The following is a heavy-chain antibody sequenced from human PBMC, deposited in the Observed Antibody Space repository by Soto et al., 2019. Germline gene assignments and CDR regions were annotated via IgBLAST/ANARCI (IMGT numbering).Heavy chain of an antibody. CDR1: GFTFSNYG. CDR3: ATAGYCNSGSCYYFDY. J-gene: IGHJ4*02. V-gene: IGHV3-23*01. Sequence: EVQLLESGGGLVQPGGSLRLSCAASGFTFSNYGMIWVRQAPGKGLEWVSGSGFSASGATTYYADSVKGRFTISRDNSKTTLYLQMSSLRAEDTAVYYCATAGYCNSGSCYYFDYWGQGTLVTVSS. D-gene: IGHD2-15*01. CDR2: SGFSASGATT.